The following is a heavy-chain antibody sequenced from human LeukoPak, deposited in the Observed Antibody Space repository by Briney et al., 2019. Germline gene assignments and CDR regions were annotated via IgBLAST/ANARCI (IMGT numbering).Heavy chain of an antibody. Sequence: GGPLRLSCAASGFTFSSYAMSWVRQAPGKGLEWVSAISGSGGSTYYADSVKGRFTISRDNSKNTLYLQMNSLRAEDTAVYYCALDSSGYPPYFQHWGQGTLVTVSS. CDR1: GFTFSSYA. D-gene: IGHD3-22*01. CDR3: ALDSSGYPPYFQH. V-gene: IGHV3-23*01. J-gene: IGHJ1*01. CDR2: ISGSGGST.